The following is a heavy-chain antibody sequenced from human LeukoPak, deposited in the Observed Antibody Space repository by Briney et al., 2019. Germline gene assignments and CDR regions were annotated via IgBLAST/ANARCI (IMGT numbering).Heavy chain of an antibody. D-gene: IGHD1-14*01. Sequence: SETLSLTCTVSGGSISSYYWSWVRQPPGKGLEWIGYIYYSGSTNYNPSLKSRVTISVDTSKNQFSLKLSSVTAADTAVYYCARGPEIYFDYWGQGTLVTVSS. CDR1: GGSISSYY. CDR3: ARGPEIYFDY. CDR2: IYYSGST. V-gene: IGHV4-59*01. J-gene: IGHJ4*02.